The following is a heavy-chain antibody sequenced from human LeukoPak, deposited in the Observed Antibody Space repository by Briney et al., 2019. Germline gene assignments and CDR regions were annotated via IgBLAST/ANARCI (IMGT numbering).Heavy chain of an antibody. CDR3: ARRLRVSRSAFDI. CDR2: IYTSGST. Sequence: SETLSLTCTVSGGSISSGSYYWSWIRQPAGKGLEWIGRIYTSGSTNYNPPLKSRVTISVDTSKNQFSLKLSSVTAADTAVDYCARRLRVSRSAFDIWGQGTMVTVSS. CDR1: GGSISSGSYY. V-gene: IGHV4-61*02. D-gene: IGHD4-17*01. J-gene: IGHJ3*02.